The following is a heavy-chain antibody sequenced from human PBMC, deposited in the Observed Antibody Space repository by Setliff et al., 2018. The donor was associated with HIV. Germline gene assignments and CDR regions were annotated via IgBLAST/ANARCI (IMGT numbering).Heavy chain of an antibody. CDR2: IDGRGRTT. J-gene: IGHJ4*02. CDR3: TADLIDPPAYGLDY. Sequence: GVLRLSCAAAGFTFNGYEMNWVRQAPGKGLEWISYIDGRGRTTSYADFVRGRFTISRDDSKNTLYMQIDTLKTDDTAVYYCTADLIDPPAYGLDYWGQGTLVTVSS. D-gene: IGHD2-21*01. V-gene: IGHV3-48*03. CDR1: GFTFNGYE.